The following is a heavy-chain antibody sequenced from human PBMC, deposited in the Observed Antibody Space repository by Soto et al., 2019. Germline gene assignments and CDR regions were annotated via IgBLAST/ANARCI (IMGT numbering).Heavy chain of an antibody. Sequence: QVQLVQSGAEVKKPGSSVKVSCKASGGTFSSYAISWVRQAPGQGLEWMGGIIPIFGTANYAQKFHGRVTITADESTSTAYMELSSLRSEDTAVYYCARPTRYYYDSSGQSAWFDPWGQGTLVTVSS. CDR3: ARPTRYYYDSSGQSAWFDP. J-gene: IGHJ5*02. V-gene: IGHV1-69*12. CDR2: IIPIFGTA. D-gene: IGHD3-22*01. CDR1: GGTFSSYA.